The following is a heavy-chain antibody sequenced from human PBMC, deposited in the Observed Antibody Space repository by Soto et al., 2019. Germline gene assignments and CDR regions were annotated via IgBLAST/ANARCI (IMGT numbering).Heavy chain of an antibody. CDR3: ARGDSTDCSNGVCSFFYNHDMDV. D-gene: IGHD2-8*01. Sequence: GGSLRLSCAASGFTFSTYTMSWVRQAPGKGLEWVSTISGSGGSTFYADSVKGWVTMTTDTSISTASMELTRLTSDDTAIYYCARGDSTDCSNGVCSFFYNHDMDVWGQGTTVTVSS. V-gene: IGHV3-23*01. CDR1: GFTFSTYT. J-gene: IGHJ6*02. CDR2: ISGSGGST.